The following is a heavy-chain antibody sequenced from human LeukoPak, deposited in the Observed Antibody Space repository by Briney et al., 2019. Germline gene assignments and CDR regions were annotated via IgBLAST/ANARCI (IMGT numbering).Heavy chain of an antibody. CDR3: ARDPSTDYYGSGSYYNGVDY. V-gene: IGHV1-69*05. CDR2: IIPIFGTA. J-gene: IGHJ4*02. D-gene: IGHD3-10*01. CDR1: GGTFSSYA. Sequence: SVKVSCKASGGTFSSYAISWVRQAPGQGLEWMGRIIPIFGTANYAQKLQGRVTMTTDTSTSTAYMELRSLRSDDTAVYYCARDPSTDYYGSGSYYNGVDYWGPGTLVTVSS.